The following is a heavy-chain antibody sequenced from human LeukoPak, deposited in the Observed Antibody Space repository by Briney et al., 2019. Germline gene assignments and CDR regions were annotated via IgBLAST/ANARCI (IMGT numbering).Heavy chain of an antibody. CDR3: ARARWTSGSYFDS. CDR1: GFTFSDYY. CDR2: ISSSGSTI. J-gene: IGHJ4*02. Sequence: PGGSLRLSCAASGFTFSDYYMSWIRQAPGKGLEWVSYISSSGSTIYYADSVKGRFTISRDNSKNTLYLQMSSLRAGDTALYYCARARWTSGSYFDSWGQGTLVTVSS. V-gene: IGHV3-11*01. D-gene: IGHD6-19*01.